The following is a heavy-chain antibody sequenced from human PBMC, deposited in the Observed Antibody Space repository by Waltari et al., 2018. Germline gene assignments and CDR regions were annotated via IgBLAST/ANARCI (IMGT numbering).Heavy chain of an antibody. CDR3: ARAGLNNYYDSSGYFSPFDY. V-gene: IGHV4-39*07. J-gene: IGHJ4*02. CDR2: IYYSGST. D-gene: IGHD3-22*01. CDR1: GGSISSSSYY. Sequence: QLQLQESGPGLVKPSETLSLTCTFSGGSISSSSYYWGWIRQPPGKGLDWIGSIYYSGSTYYNPSLKSRVTISVDTSKNQFSLKLSSVTAADTAVYYRARAGLNNYYDSSGYFSPFDYWGQGTLVTVSS.